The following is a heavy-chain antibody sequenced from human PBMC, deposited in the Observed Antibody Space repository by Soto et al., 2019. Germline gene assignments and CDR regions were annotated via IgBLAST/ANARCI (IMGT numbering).Heavy chain of an antibody. D-gene: IGHD1-26*01. CDR2: LSNDGSNK. CDR1: GFSFSIFA. V-gene: IGHV3-30-3*01. CDR3: ARAFPQVGSNYCDP. J-gene: IGHJ5*02. Sequence: QVQLVESGGAVVQPGRSLRLSCAASGFSFSIFALHWVRQAPGKGLEWVAVLSNDGSNKFYADSVQGRFSISRDNSKNTVYLQMSSLRSDDTAVYYCARAFPQVGSNYCDPWGQGILVTVSS.